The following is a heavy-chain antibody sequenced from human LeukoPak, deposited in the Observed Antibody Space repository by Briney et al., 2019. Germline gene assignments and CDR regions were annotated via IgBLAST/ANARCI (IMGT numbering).Heavy chain of an antibody. Sequence: PSETLSLICTVSGGSISSYYWSWIRQPPGKGLEWIGYIYYSGSTNYNPSLKSRVTISVDTSKNQFSLKLSSVTAADTAVYYCARATVTSPFDHWGQGTLATVSS. J-gene: IGHJ4*02. CDR2: IYYSGST. D-gene: IGHD4-17*01. CDR3: ARATVTSPFDH. CDR1: GGSISSYY. V-gene: IGHV4-59*01.